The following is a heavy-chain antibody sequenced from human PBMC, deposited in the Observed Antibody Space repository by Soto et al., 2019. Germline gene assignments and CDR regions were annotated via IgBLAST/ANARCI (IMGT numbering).Heavy chain of an antibody. D-gene: IGHD3-10*01. Sequence: SETLSLPCTVSGGSISSSSYYWGWIRQPPGKGLEWIGSIYYSGSTYYNPSLKSRVTISVDTSKNQFSLKLSSVTAADTAVYYCAREAAPQPLRGDYFDYWGQGTLVTVSS. CDR3: AREAAPQPLRGDYFDY. CDR1: GGSISSSSYY. CDR2: IYYSGST. V-gene: IGHV4-39*02. J-gene: IGHJ4*02.